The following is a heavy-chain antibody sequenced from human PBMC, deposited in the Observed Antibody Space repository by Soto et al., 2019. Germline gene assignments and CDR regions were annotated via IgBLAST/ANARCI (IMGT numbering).Heavy chain of an antibody. Sequence: QVQLQESGPGLVKPSETLSLTCTVSGASFNSGGYYWSWIRQLPGKGLEWIGYIYFSGSTYYNPSLESRVTISLDTSQNQFSLKLSSVTAADTAMYFCASGDAWEALLAHWGQGILVTVSS. CDR1: GASFNSGGYY. J-gene: IGHJ4*02. CDR2: IYFSGST. CDR3: ASGDAWEALLAH. V-gene: IGHV4-31*03. D-gene: IGHD4-17*01.